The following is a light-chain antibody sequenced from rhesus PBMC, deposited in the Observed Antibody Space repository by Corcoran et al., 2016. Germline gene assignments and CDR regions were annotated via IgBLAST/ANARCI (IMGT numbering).Light chain of an antibody. Sequence: DIQMTQSPSSLSASVGDRVTITCRTSENVNNYLHWYQQKPVKAPKLLIYKASTLQSWVPSRFSGSGSGTDYTFTISSLQSEDVATYYCQNNYGTPFTFGPGTKLDIK. CDR2: KAS. V-gene: IGKV1-74*01. J-gene: IGKJ3*01. CDR1: ENVNNY. CDR3: QNNYGTPFT.